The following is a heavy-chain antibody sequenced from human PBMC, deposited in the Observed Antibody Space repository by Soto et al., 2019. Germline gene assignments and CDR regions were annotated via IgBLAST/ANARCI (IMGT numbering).Heavy chain of an antibody. J-gene: IGHJ6*02. D-gene: IGHD3-22*01. CDR2: IIPIFGTA. CDR3: ASGARENYYESSGVPPYGYGMDV. Sequence: GASVKVSCKASGGTFSSYAISWVRQAPGQGLEWMGGIIPIFGTANYAQKFQGRVTITADESTSTAYMELSSLRSEDTAVYYCASGARENYYESSGVPPYGYGMDVWGQGTKVTVSS. CDR1: GGTFSSYA. V-gene: IGHV1-69*13.